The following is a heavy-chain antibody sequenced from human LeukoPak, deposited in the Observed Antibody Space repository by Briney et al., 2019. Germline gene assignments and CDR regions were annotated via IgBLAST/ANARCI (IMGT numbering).Heavy chain of an antibody. CDR3: ARVRGPYSGSGVKAIFDL. J-gene: IGHJ3*01. CDR2: IKQDGSET. D-gene: IGHD1-26*01. CDR1: GITFRSFW. V-gene: IGHV3-7*01. Sequence: SGGSLRLSCAASGITFRSFWMTWVRQAPGKGLEWVANIKQDGSETYYVDSVKGRFTISRDNAKNSLYLQMNTLRVADTAVYYCARVRGPYSGSGVKAIFDLWGQGTMVTVSS.